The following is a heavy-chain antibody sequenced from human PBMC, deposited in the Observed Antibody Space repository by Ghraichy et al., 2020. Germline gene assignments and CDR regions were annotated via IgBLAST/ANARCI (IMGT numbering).Heavy chain of an antibody. V-gene: IGHV1-2*06. J-gene: IGHJ4*02. Sequence: ASVKVSCKASGYTFTGYYMHWVRQAPGQGLEWMGRINPNSGGTNYAQKFQGRVTMTRDTSISTAYMELSRLRSDDTAVYYCARGKGITMVQGVFDYWGQGTLVTVSS. CDR3: ARGKGITMVQGVFDY. D-gene: IGHD3-10*01. CDR1: GYTFTGYY. CDR2: INPNSGGT.